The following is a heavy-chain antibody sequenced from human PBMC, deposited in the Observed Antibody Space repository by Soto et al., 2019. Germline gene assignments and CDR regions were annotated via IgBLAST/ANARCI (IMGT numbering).Heavy chain of an antibody. CDR1: GGSISSGGYS. CDR2: IYHSGST. V-gene: IGHV4-30-2*01. J-gene: IGHJ6*02. D-gene: IGHD5-12*01. CDR3: ARRRGFPYYAGMDV. Sequence: QLQLQESGSGLVKPSQTLSLTCAVSGGSISSGGYSWSWIRQPPGKGLEWIGYIYHSGSTYYNPSLKSRVTISVDRSKNQFSLKLSSVPAADTAVYYCARRRGFPYYAGMDVWGQGTTVTVSS.